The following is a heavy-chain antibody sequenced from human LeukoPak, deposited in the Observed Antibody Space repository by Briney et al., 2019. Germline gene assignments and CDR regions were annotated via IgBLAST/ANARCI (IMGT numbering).Heavy chain of an antibody. CDR2: ISYDGSNK. J-gene: IGHJ4*02. Sequence: GGSLRLSCAASGFTFSSYAMHWVRQAPGKGLEWVAVISYDGSNKYYADSVKGRFTISRDNSKNTLYLQMNSLRAEDTAVYYCARDHDDSSDTFDYWGQGTLVTVSS. CDR1: GFTFSSYA. D-gene: IGHD3-22*01. CDR3: ARDHDDSSDTFDY. V-gene: IGHV3-30*04.